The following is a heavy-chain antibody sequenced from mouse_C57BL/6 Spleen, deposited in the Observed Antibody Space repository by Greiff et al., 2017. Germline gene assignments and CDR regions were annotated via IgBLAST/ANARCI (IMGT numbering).Heavy chain of an antibody. Sequence: EVKLVESGGGLVQPKGSLKLSCAASGFTFNTYAMHWVRQAPGKGLEWVARIRSKSSNYATYYADSVKDRFTISREDSQSMLYLQMNNLKTEDTAMYDGVREGGGSYYYAMDYWGQGTSVTVAS. D-gene: IGHD1-1*02. CDR3: VREGGGSYYYAMDY. CDR2: IRSKSSNYAT. V-gene: IGHV10-3*01. J-gene: IGHJ4*01. CDR1: GFTFNTYA.